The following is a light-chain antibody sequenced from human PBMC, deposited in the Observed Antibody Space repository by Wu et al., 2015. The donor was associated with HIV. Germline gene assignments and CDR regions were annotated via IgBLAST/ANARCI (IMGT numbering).Light chain of an antibody. CDR3: HQRSTWPQT. Sequence: EIVMTQSPATLSVSSGDRVTLSCRATQSIDNNLAWYQQKPGQAPRLLIYGASSRATGIPDRFSGSGSGTDFTLTINSLEPEDFAVYYCHQRSTWPQTFGQGTKLEIQ. CDR2: GAS. CDR1: QSIDNN. J-gene: IGKJ2*01. V-gene: IGKV3-11*01.